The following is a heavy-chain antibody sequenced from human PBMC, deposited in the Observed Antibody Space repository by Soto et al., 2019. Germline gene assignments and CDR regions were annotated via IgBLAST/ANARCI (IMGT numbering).Heavy chain of an antibody. CDR1: GFTFSSYA. J-gene: IGHJ4*02. Sequence: PGGSLRLSCAASGFTFSSYAMSWVRQAPGKGLEWVSAISGSGGSTYYADSVKGRFTISRDNSKNTLYLQMNSLRAEDTAVYYCAKNYIVGIVATSPALYDYWGQGTLVTVSS. CDR2: ISGSGGST. CDR3: AKNYIVGIVATSPALYDY. V-gene: IGHV3-23*01. D-gene: IGHD5-12*01.